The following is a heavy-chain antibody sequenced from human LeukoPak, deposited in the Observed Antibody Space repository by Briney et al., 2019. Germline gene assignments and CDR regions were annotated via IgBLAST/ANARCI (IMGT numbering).Heavy chain of an antibody. D-gene: IGHD6-13*01. CDR3: ARVRISHSGSWSSLGY. CDR2: ISGSSEYM. V-gene: IGHV3-21*01. CDR1: GFTFSTYT. J-gene: IGHJ4*02. Sequence: GGSLRLSCAASGFTFSTYTMSWVRQAPGRGLEWVSSISGSSEYMYYADSLKGRFTISRDNAKNSLFLQMNSLRAEDTALYYCARVRISHSGSWSSLGYWGQGTLVTVSS.